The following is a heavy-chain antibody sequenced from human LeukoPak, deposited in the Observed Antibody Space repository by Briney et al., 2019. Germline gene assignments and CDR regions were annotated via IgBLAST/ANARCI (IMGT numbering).Heavy chain of an antibody. Sequence: GESLKISWQGSGSSFTSYLLGGVRQMPGKGLEWMGIIYPGDSDTRYSPFFQGQVTISAATPISTAYPRWSSLKASDTAMYYCARYKLRGYSYGASYSYYGMDVWGQGPTVTVSS. J-gene: IGHJ6*02. CDR3: ARYKLRGYSYGASYSYYGMDV. D-gene: IGHD5-18*01. CDR2: IYPGDSDT. V-gene: IGHV5-51*04. CDR1: GSSFTSYL.